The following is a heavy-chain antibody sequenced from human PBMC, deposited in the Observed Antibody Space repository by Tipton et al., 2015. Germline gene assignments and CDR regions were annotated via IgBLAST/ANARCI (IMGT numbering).Heavy chain of an antibody. CDR3: AKSGFGELLYGMDV. J-gene: IGHJ6*02. CDR1: GGTFSTYA. V-gene: IGHV1-69*01. D-gene: IGHD3-10*01. CDR2: IIPAFGTT. Sequence: QVQLVQSGAEVKKPGSSVNVSCRASGGTFSTYAISWVRQAPGQGLEWMGGIIPAFGTTNYAQKFQGRATLTADESTSTAYMDLSSLRSEDTAVYYCAKSGFGELLYGMDVWGQGTTVTVSS.